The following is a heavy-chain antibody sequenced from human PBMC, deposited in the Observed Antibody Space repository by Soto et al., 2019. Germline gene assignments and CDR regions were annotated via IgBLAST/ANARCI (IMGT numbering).Heavy chain of an antibody. J-gene: IGHJ5*02. Sequence: SETLSLTCTVSGGSIRVQSYYWTWIRQTPGKGLEWVGSSYYSGTSYFNPALKGRVTISVDTSTNQFSLRLTSVTAADTAVYYCTRSYKWNDYYFDPWGQGTLVTVSS. CDR1: GGSIRVQSYY. CDR3: TRSYKWNDYYFDP. CDR2: SYYSGTS. V-gene: IGHV4-39*01. D-gene: IGHD1-20*01.